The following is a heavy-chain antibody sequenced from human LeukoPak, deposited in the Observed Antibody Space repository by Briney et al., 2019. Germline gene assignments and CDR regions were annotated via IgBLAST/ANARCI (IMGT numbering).Heavy chain of an antibody. Sequence: GVSLRRSCAASGFTFSSYGMHRVRQAPGKGLEWVAVIWYDGSNKYYADSVKGRFTISRDNSKNTLYLQMNSLRSEDTAVYYCAPTRGSVVMPLDYWGQGTLVTVSS. D-gene: IGHD2-21*01. V-gene: IGHV3-30*02. CDR2: IWYDGSNK. CDR3: APTRGSVVMPLDY. J-gene: IGHJ4*02. CDR1: GFTFSSYG.